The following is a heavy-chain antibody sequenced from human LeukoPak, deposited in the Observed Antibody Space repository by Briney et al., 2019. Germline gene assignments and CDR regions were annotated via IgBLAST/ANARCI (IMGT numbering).Heavy chain of an antibody. V-gene: IGHV4-59*08. J-gene: IGHJ4*02. Sequence: SETLSLTCTVSGGSINTFYWSWIRQPPGKKLEWIGYIYYSGNTNYNPSLKSRVTISVDTSKNLFFLNLNSVTAADTAVYYCARHFGYYKTAPFDYWGQGALVTVSS. CDR1: GGSINTFY. CDR3: ARHFGYYKTAPFDY. CDR2: IYYSGNT. D-gene: IGHD3-9*01.